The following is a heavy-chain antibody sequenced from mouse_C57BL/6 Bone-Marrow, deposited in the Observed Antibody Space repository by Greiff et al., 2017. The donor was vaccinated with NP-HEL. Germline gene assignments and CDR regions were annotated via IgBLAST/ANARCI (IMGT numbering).Heavy chain of an antibody. D-gene: IGHD3-2*02. Sequence: VQLQQPGAELVKPGASVKVSCKASGYTFTSYWMHWVKQRPGQGLEWIGRIHPSDSDTNYNQKFKGKATLTVDKSSSTAYMQLRSLTSKDTAVYYAAMGGAQATSVYWGQGTTVTVSS. CDR3: AMGGAQATSVY. CDR2: IHPSDSDT. J-gene: IGHJ2*01. CDR1: GYTFTSYW. V-gene: IGHV1-74*01.